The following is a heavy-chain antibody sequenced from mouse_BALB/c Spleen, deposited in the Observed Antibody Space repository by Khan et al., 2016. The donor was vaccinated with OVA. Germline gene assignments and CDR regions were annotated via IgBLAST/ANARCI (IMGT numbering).Heavy chain of an antibody. V-gene: IGHV1S34*01. CDR2: ISCYSGFT. J-gene: IGHJ4*01. CDR1: GYSFTGYS. D-gene: IGHD2-13*01. Sequence: LVKTGASVKISCKASGYSFTGYSMNWVRQSHGKSLEWIGSISCYSGFTYYNQNFKDKATFTVDTSSSTAYMQFNSLTSEDSAVYYCVRWDGDHAMDYWGQGTSVTVSS. CDR3: VRWDGDHAMDY.